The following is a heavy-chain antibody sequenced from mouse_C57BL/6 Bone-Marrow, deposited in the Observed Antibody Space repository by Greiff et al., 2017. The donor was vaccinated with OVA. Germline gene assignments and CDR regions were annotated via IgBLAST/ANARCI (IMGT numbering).Heavy chain of an antibody. J-gene: IGHJ1*03. CDR2: IYPRSGNT. Sequence: QVHVKQSGAELARPGASVKLSCKASGYTFTSYGISWVKQRTGQGLEWIGEIYPRSGNTYYNEKFKGKATLTADKSSSTAYLELRSLTSEDSAVYFCARDGYYFYWYFDVWGTGTTVTVSS. CDR1: GYTFTSYG. CDR3: ARDGYYFYWYFDV. V-gene: IGHV1-81*01. D-gene: IGHD2-3*01.